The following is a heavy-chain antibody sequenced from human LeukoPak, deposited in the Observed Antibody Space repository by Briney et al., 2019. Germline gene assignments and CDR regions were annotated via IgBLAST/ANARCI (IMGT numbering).Heavy chain of an antibody. Sequence: GGSLRLSSAASGFPFNAYWMTWVRQAPGKGLEWVANIRQDGDTKYYVDSGKGRFTISRDNAMNSLYLQMNSLRAEDTAIYYCARSLPYGTTWYGRSDFWGQGTLVTVSS. D-gene: IGHD6-13*01. CDR3: ARSLPYGTTWYGRSDF. CDR2: IRQDGDTK. J-gene: IGHJ4*02. V-gene: IGHV3-7*03. CDR1: GFPFNAYW.